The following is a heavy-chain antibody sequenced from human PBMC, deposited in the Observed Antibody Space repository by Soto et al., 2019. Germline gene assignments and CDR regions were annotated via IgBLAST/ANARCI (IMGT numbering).Heavy chain of an antibody. CDR1: GGTFSSYA. Sequence: ASVKVSCKASGGTFSSYAINWVRQAPGQGLEWMGWINAGNGNTKYSQKFQGRVTITRDTSVSTAYMELSRLRSDDTAVYYCAREGEAYYYGSGSYYTGGMDVWGQGKMVTVSS. D-gene: IGHD3-10*01. CDR2: INAGNGNT. J-gene: IGHJ6*02. V-gene: IGHV1-3*01. CDR3: AREGEAYYYGSGSYYTGGMDV.